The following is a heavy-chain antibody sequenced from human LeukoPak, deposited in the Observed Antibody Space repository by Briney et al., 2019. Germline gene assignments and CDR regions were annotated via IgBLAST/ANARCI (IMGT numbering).Heavy chain of an antibody. CDR2: IYSSGST. CDR1: GGSISSYY. J-gene: IGHJ4*02. Sequence: PSETLSLTCTVSGGSISSYYWSWIRQPAGKGLEWIGRIYSSGSTNYNPSLKSRVTMSVDTSKTQFSLKLSSVTAADTAVYYCARDYYDSSGYRDYFDYWGQGTLVTVSS. CDR3: ARDYYDSSGYRDYFDY. D-gene: IGHD3-22*01. V-gene: IGHV4-4*07.